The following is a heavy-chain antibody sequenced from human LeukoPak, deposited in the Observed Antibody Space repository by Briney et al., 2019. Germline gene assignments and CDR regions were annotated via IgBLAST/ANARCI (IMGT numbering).Heavy chain of an antibody. CDR1: GGTFSSYT. Sequence: ASVKVSCKASGGTFSSYTISWVRQAPGQGLEWMGRIVPILGIANYAQKFQGRVTITADKSTSTDYMELSRLRSDDTAVYYCARRFGLAYTGVWAQEPLVSVPWG. V-gene: IGHV1-69*02. CDR2: IVPILGIA. D-gene: IGHD1-14*01. CDR3: ARRFGLAYTGVWAQEPLVSVP. J-gene: IGHJ5*02.